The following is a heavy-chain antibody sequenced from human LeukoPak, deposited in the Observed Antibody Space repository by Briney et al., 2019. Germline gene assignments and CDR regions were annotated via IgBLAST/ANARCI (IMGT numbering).Heavy chain of an antibody. CDR2: IYTSGST. Sequence: SQTLSLTCTVSGGSISSGSYYWSWIRQPAGKGLEWIGRIYTSGSTNYNPSLKSRVTISVDTSKNQFSLKLSSVTAADTAVYYCAREGYGDYVWSVVDYWGQGTLVTVSS. J-gene: IGHJ4*02. V-gene: IGHV4-61*02. CDR3: AREGYGDYVWSVVDY. CDR1: GGSISSGSYY. D-gene: IGHD3-16*01.